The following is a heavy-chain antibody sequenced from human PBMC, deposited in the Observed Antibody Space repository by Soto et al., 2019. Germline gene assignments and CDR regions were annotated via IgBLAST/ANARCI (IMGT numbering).Heavy chain of an antibody. Sequence: QVQLQESGPGLVKPSETLSLTCTVSGVSISTYYWTWIRQPPGKGLEWIGQVFYSGNTNYNPSLKRRVPISVDASRNQFSLRLSSVSAADTAMYYCASRDYNDAFDIWGQGTLVTVSS. V-gene: IGHV4-59*01. CDR2: VFYSGNT. D-gene: IGHD4-4*01. J-gene: IGHJ3*02. CDR1: GVSISTYY. CDR3: ASRDYNDAFDI.